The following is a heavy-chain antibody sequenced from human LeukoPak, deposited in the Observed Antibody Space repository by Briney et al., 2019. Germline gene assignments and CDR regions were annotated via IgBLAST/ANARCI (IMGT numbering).Heavy chain of an antibody. CDR2: ISSSGSTI. V-gene: IGHV3-48*03. CDR3: AREQLERQNYYYYMDV. Sequence: GGSLRLSCAASGFTFSSYEMNWVRQAPGKGLEWVSYISSSGSTIYYADSVKGRFTISRDNAKNSLYLQMNSLRAEDTAVYYCAREQLERQNYYYYMDVWGKGTTVTISS. D-gene: IGHD1-1*01. J-gene: IGHJ6*03. CDR1: GFTFSSYE.